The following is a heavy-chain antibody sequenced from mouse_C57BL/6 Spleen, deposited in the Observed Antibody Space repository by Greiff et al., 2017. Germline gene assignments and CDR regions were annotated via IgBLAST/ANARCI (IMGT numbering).Heavy chain of an antibody. CDR3: ARDYYGSSSRFAY. J-gene: IGHJ3*01. V-gene: IGHV1-78*01. CDR1: GYTFTDHT. D-gene: IGHD1-1*01. CDR2: IYPRDGST. Sequence: VQLQQSDAELVKPGASVTISCKVSGYTFTDHTIHWMKQRPEQGLEWIGYIYPRDGSTKYNEKFKGKATLTADKSSSTAYMQLNSLTSEDSAVYFCARDYYGSSSRFAYWGQGTLVTVSA.